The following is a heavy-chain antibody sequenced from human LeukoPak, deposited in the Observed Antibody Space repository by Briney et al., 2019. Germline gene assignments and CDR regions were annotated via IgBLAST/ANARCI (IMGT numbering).Heavy chain of an antibody. Sequence: SQTLSLTCAISGDSVSSNSAAWNWIRQSPSRGLEWLGRAYYRSKWYNDYAISVKSRITINPDTSKNQFSLQLNSVTPEDTAVYYCASSTSSGWQYYYYGMDVWGQGTTVTVSS. CDR3: ASSTSSGWQYYYYGMDV. D-gene: IGHD6-19*01. J-gene: IGHJ6*02. CDR2: AYYRSKWYN. CDR1: GDSVSSNSAA. V-gene: IGHV6-1*01.